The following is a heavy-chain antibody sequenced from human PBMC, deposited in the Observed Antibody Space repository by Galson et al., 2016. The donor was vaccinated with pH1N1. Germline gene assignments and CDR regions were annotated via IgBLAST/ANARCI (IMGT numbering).Heavy chain of an antibody. CDR2: TYYRSKWYN. J-gene: IGHJ6*02. CDR1: GDSVSSNSAA. V-gene: IGHV6-1*01. CDR3: ASLLMWFTESLGMDV. D-gene: IGHD2-21*01. Sequence: CAISGDSVSSNSAAWNWIRQSPSRGLEWLGRTYYRSKWYNDYAVSVRSRITINPDTSKNQFSLQLNSVTPEDTAVYYCASLLMWFTESLGMDVWGQGTTVTVSS.